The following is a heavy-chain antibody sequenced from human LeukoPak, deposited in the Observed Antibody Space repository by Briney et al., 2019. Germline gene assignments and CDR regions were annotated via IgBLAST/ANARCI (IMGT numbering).Heavy chain of an antibody. J-gene: IGHJ4*02. CDR1: GFIFSNHW. D-gene: IGHD5-12*01. V-gene: IGHV3-7*01. CDR3: VRDGGVNGYDLLDY. CDR2: INQDGSKE. Sequence: GGSLRLSCTASGFIFSNHWMTWVRQAPGKGLEWVAQINQDGSKEYYIDSVKARFSISRDNARNSLSLQMNSLRAEDTAVYYCVRDGGVNGYDLLDYWGQGTLVTVSS.